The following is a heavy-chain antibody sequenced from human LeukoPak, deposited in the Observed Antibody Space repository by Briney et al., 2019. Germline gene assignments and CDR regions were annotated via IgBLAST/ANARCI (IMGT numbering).Heavy chain of an antibody. V-gene: IGHV1-2*02. CDR1: GYTFTGYY. J-gene: IGHJ4*02. Sequence: GASVNVSCKASGYTFTGYYMHWVRQAPGQGLEWMGWINPNSGGTNYAQKFQGRVTMTRDTSMSTACMELSRLRSDDTAVYYCARDLVPAAPKVRDYWGQGTLVTVSS. D-gene: IGHD2-2*01. CDR3: ARDLVPAAPKVRDY. CDR2: INPNSGGT.